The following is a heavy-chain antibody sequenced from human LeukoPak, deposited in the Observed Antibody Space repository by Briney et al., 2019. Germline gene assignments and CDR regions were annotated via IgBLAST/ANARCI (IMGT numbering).Heavy chain of an antibody. CDR2: IKEDGNEK. D-gene: IGHD3-3*01. Sequence: GGSLRLSCAASGFTFSSYWMSWVRQAPGKGLEWVANIKEDGNEKYYVDSVKGRFTISRDNDKNSLHLQMNSLRAEDTAVYYCARDPYDFWSGFDYWGQGTLVTVSS. V-gene: IGHV3-7*01. CDR1: GFTFSSYW. CDR3: ARDPYDFWSGFDY. J-gene: IGHJ4*01.